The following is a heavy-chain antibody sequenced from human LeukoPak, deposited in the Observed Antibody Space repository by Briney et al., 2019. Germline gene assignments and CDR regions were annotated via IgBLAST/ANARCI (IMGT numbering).Heavy chain of an antibody. D-gene: IGHD1-20*01. CDR3: ARHDRYNWNYVDY. CDR1: GVSISSYY. J-gene: IGHJ4*02. V-gene: IGHV4-59*08. Sequence: SETLSLTCTVSGVSISSYYCSWIRQPPGKGLEWIGYIYYSGSTNYNPSLKSRVTISVDTSKNQFSLKLSSVTAADTAVYYCARHDRYNWNYVDYWGQGTLVTDSS. CDR2: IYYSGST.